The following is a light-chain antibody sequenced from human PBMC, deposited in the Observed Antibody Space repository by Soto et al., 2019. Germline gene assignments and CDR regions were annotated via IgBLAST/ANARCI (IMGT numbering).Light chain of an antibody. V-gene: IGKV1-5*03. J-gene: IGKJ1*01. CDR3: QQYNSYPRT. Sequence: IQMTQSPSTLSASVGDRVTFPCRASQTISTWLAWYQQKPGEAPKLLIYKASTLEVGVPSRFSASGSGTEFTLTINTLQPADFATYYCQQYNSYPRTFGQGTKV. CDR1: QTISTW. CDR2: KAS.